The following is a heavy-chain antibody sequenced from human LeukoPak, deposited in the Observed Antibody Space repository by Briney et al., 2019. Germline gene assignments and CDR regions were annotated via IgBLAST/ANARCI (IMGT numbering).Heavy chain of an antibody. J-gene: IGHJ6*03. D-gene: IGHD2-2*01. V-gene: IGHV4-59*01. Sequence: SETLSLTCTVSGGFISNYYWTWMRQAPGKGLEWIGYISYSGSTNYNPSLRSRVIISVDTSKNQFSLKLSSVTAADTAVYYCAKTGTPVKIEEVPVGPYFYYMDVWGKGTTVTVSS. CDR2: ISYSGST. CDR1: GGFISNYY. CDR3: AKTGTPVKIEEVPVGPYFYYMDV.